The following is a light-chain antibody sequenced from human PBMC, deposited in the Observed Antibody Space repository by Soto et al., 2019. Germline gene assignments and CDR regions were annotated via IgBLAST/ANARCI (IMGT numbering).Light chain of an antibody. CDR2: EVT. J-gene: IGLJ1*01. CDR1: SSDVGGYNY. CDR3: LSYSGSSSSYV. V-gene: IGLV2-14*01. Sequence: QSALTQPASVSGSPGQSITISCSGTSSDVGGYNYVSWYQQNPGKAPKLMIYEVTNRPSGVSSRFSGSKSGNTAYLTISGLQAEDEADYCCLSYSGSSSSYVFGTGTKVTAL.